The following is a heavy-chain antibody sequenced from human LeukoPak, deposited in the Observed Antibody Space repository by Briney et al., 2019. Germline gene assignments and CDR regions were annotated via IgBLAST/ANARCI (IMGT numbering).Heavy chain of an antibody. CDR2: ISSSGSTI. D-gene: IGHD3-16*01. V-gene: IGHV3-11*01. CDR3: ARVRAFGGVVNY. J-gene: IGHJ4*02. Sequence: VSYISSSGSTIYYADSVKGRFTISRDNAKNSLYLQMNSLRAEDMAVYYCARVRAFGGVVNYWGQGTLVTVSS.